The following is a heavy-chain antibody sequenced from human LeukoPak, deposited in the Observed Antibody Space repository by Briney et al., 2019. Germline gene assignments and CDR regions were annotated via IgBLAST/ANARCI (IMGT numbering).Heavy chain of an antibody. V-gene: IGHV3-21*01. Sequence: GGSLRLSCAASGFTFSSYSMNWVRQAPGKGLEWVSSISSSSSYIYYADSVKGRFTISRDNAKNSLYLQMNSLRAEDTAVYYCATEIVVVPAATLDYWGQGTLVTVSS. J-gene: IGHJ4*02. CDR1: GFTFSSYS. D-gene: IGHD2-2*01. CDR2: ISSSSSYI. CDR3: ATEIVVVPAATLDY.